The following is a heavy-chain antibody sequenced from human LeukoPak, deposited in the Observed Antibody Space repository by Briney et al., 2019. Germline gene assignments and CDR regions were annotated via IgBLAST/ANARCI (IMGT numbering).Heavy chain of an antibody. CDR2: IIPIFGTA. V-gene: IGHV1-69*05. CDR3: ARDGEYSSSSCMDV. Sequence: GASVKVSCKASGGTFSSYAISWVRQAPGQGLEWMGGIIPIFGTANYAQKFQGRVTITTDESTSTAYMELSSLRSEDTAVYYCARDGEYSSSSCMDVWGKGTTVTVSS. J-gene: IGHJ6*04. CDR1: GGTFSSYA. D-gene: IGHD6-6*01.